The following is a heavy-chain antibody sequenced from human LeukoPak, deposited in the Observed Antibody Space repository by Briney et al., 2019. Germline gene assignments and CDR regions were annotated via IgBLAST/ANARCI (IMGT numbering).Heavy chain of an antibody. D-gene: IGHD2-2*01. CDR3: ARGVGSTSSNWFDP. CDR2: IYGSGNT. V-gene: IGHV4-61*02. CDR1: GGSISSGSYY. J-gene: IGHJ5*02. Sequence: SETLSPTCTVSGGSISSGSYYWSWIRQPAGKGLEWIGRIYGSGNTNYNPSLKSRVTISMDTSKNQFSLKLSSVTAADTAVYYCARGVGSTSSNWFDPWGQGTLVTVSS.